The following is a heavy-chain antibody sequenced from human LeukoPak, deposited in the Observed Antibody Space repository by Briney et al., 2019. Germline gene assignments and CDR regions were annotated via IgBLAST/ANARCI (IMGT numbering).Heavy chain of an antibody. Sequence: GASVKVSCKASGYTFTGYYMHWVRQAPGQGLEWMGWINPNSGGTNYAQKFQGRVTMTRDTSISTAYMELSRPRSDDTAVYYCARSGYSYGYEPDYWGQGTLVTVSS. CDR2: INPNSGGT. CDR1: GYTFTGYY. V-gene: IGHV1-2*02. J-gene: IGHJ4*02. D-gene: IGHD5-18*01. CDR3: ARSGYSYGYEPDY.